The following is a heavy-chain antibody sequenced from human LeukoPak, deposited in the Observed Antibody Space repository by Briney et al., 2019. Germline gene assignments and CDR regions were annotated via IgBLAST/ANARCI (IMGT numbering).Heavy chain of an antibody. D-gene: IGHD3-10*01. V-gene: IGHV4-34*09. CDR2: INHSGST. CDR1: GGSFSGYY. J-gene: IGHJ6*02. CDR3: ASITHHKYYAMDV. Sequence: SETLSLTCAVYGGSFSGYYWSWIRQPPGNGLELVGEINHSGSTNYNPSLKSRVNISLDTSKKQFSLKMNSVTAADTAVYFCASITHHKYYAMDVWGQGATVSVSS.